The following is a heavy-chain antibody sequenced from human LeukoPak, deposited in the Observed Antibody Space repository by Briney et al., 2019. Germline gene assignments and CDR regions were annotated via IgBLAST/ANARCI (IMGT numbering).Heavy chain of an antibody. D-gene: IGHD5-12*01. CDR1: GFTFSSYA. V-gene: IGHV3-30-3*01. CDR2: ISYDGSNK. CDR3: ARGHGEMATIGSNWFDP. Sequence: PGGSLRLSCAASGFTFSSYAMHWVRQAPGKGLEWVAVISYDGSNKYYADSVKGRFTISRDNSKNTLYLQMNSLRAEDTAVYYCARGHGEMATIGSNWFDPWGQGTLVTVSS. J-gene: IGHJ5*02.